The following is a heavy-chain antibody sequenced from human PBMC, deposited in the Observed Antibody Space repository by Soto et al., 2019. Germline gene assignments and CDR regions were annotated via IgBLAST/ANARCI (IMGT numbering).Heavy chain of an antibody. V-gene: IGHV1-8*01. CDR1: GYTFTSYD. CDR3: ARRKGITIYFDP. D-gene: IGHD3-3*01. CDR2: MNPNSGNT. Sequence: QVQLVQSGAAVKKPGASVKVSCKASGYTFTSYDINWVQQATGQGLEWMGWMNPNSGNTGYAQKFQGRVTMTRNTSISTAYMELSSLRSEDTAVYYCARRKGITIYFDPWGQGTLVTVSS. J-gene: IGHJ5*02.